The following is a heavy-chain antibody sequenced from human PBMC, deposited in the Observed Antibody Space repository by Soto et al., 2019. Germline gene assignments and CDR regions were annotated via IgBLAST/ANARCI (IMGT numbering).Heavy chain of an antibody. CDR3: ARGAEIGAAAYFDF. Sequence: GGSLRLSCAASGFTFINNYMSWVRQAPGKGLEWVAIIYSVGSTYYGDSVKGRFTISRDNSKNTVYLQMNSLKDEDTAVYYCARGAEIGAAAYFDFWGQGTLVTVSS. D-gene: IGHD6-25*01. CDR1: GFTFINNY. CDR2: IYSVGST. V-gene: IGHV3-66*01. J-gene: IGHJ4*02.